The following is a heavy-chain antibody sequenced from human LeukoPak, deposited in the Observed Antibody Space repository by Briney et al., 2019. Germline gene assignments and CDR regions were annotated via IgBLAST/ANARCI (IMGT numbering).Heavy chain of an antibody. CDR1: GGSLTIYY. CDR2: VYTTGTT. J-gene: IGHJ4*02. CDR3: ARDLLVGGSFFDY. V-gene: IGHV4-4*07. D-gene: IGHD1-26*01. Sequence: PSETLSLTCSVSGGSLTIYYWSWIRQSAGKGLEWIGRVYTTGTTNYNPSLKSRVTMSLDTSTNRFSLRLSSVTAADTAVYYCARDLLVGGSFFDYWGQGFLVTVSS.